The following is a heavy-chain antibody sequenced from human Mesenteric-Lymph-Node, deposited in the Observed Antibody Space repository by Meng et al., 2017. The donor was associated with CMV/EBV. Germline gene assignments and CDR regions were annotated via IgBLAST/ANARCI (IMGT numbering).Heavy chain of an antibody. V-gene: IGHV3-23*01. J-gene: IGHJ5*02. Sequence: GESLKISCAASGFTFTLYAVNWVRQAPGKGLEWVSAISGSGGSTYYADSVKGRFTISRDNSKNTLYLQMNSLRAEDTAVYYCAKEAPVTPPPPNWFDPWGQGRLVTVSS. CDR2: ISGSGGST. D-gene: IGHD2/OR15-2a*01. CDR3: AKEAPVTPPPPNWFDP. CDR1: GFTFTLYA.